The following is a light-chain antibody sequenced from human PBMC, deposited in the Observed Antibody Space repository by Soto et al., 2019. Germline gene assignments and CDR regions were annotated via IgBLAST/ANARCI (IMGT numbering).Light chain of an antibody. CDR3: QTWDTDIRV. CDR2: LNSDGSH. J-gene: IGLJ2*01. CDR1: SGYSSFA. Sequence: QTVVTQSPSASASLGASVKLTCTLSSGYSSFAIAWHQQQPQKGPRYLMKLNSDGSHNRGDGIPDRFSGSSSGAERYLTISSLQSDDEADYYCQTWDTDIRVFGGGTKLTVL. V-gene: IGLV4-69*01.